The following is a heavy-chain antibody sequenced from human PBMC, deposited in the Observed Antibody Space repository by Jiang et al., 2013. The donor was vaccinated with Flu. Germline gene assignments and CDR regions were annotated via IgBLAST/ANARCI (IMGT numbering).Heavy chain of an antibody. CDR2: IYYSGST. V-gene: IGHV4-39*01. J-gene: IGHJ3*02. CDR1: GGSISSSSYY. D-gene: IGHD1-26*01. CDR3: ATLELPSYSFDEEGGAFDI. Sequence: GPGLVKPSETLSLTCTVSGGSISSSSYYWGWIRQPPGKGLEWIGSIYYSGSTYYNPSLKSRVTISVDTSKNQFSLKLSSVTAADTAVYYCATLELPSYSFDEEGGAFDIWGQGTMVTVSS.